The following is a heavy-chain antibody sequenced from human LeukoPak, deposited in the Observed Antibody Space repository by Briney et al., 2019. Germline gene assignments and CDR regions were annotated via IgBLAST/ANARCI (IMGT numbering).Heavy chain of an antibody. CDR1: GYSSTSYW. CDR2: IYPGDSDT. Sequence: GESLKISCKGSGYSSTSYWIGWVRQMPGKGLEWMGIIYPGDSDTRYSPSFQGQVTISADKSISTAYLQWSSLKASDTAMYYCARRQGGPTDNYYYYYMDVWGKGTTVTVSS. J-gene: IGHJ6*03. V-gene: IGHV5-51*01. D-gene: IGHD3-16*01. CDR3: ARRQGGPTDNYYYYYMDV.